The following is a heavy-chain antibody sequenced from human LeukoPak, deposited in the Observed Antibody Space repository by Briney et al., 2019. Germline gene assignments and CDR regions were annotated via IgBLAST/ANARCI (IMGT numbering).Heavy chain of an antibody. CDR2: TYYRSKWYN. Sequence: SQTLSLTCAISGDSVSSNSAAWNWIRQSPSRGLEWLGRTYYRSKWYNDYAVSVKSRITINPDTSKNQFSLQLNSVTPEDTAVYYCARERRTYCGGDCPRAFDIWGQGTMVTVSS. D-gene: IGHD2-21*01. CDR1: GDSVSSNSAA. V-gene: IGHV6-1*01. CDR3: ARERRTYCGGDCPRAFDI. J-gene: IGHJ3*02.